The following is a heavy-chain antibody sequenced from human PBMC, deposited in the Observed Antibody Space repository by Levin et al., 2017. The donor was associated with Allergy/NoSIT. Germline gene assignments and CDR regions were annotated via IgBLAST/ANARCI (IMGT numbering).Heavy chain of an antibody. CDR1: GGSISSGDYY. D-gene: IGHD3-9*01. CDR2: IYYSGST. J-gene: IGHJ4*02. Sequence: SETLSLTCTVSGGSISSGDYYWSWIRQPPGTGLEWIGYIYYSGSTYYNPSLKSRVTISVDTSKNQFSLKLSSVTAADTAVYYCARADSYYDILTGYQPYSGFDYWGQGTLVTVSS. V-gene: IGHV4-30-4*01. CDR3: ARADSYYDILTGYQPYSGFDY.